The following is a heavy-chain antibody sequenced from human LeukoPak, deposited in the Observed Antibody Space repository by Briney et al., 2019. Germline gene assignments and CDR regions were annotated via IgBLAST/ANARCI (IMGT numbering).Heavy chain of an antibody. CDR1: GGSISSYY. CDR3: ARTYISMVRGVSNWFDP. D-gene: IGHD3-10*01. Sequence: SETLSLTCTVSGGSISSYYWSWIRQPPGKGLERIGYIYYSGSTNYNPSLKSRVTISVDTSKNQFSLKLSSVTAADTAVYYCARTYISMVRGVSNWFDPWGQGTLVTVSS. CDR2: IYYSGST. V-gene: IGHV4-59*12. J-gene: IGHJ5*02.